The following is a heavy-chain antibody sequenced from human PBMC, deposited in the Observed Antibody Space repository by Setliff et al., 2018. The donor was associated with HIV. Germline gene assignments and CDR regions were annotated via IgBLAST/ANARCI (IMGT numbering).Heavy chain of an antibody. V-gene: IGHV4-39*02. D-gene: IGHD6-19*01. CDR1: GGSTDSGSYY. CDR2: MYYTGST. CDR3: ARDGGSSGWYFVLGYSDY. J-gene: IGHJ4*02. Sequence: SETLSLTCTVSGGSTDSGSYYWAWIRQPPGKGLEWIGSMYYTGSTYYKPSLKSRVTISIDTSKNQFSLKLNSVTAADTAMYYCARDGGSSGWYFVLGYSDYWGPGTLVTVSS.